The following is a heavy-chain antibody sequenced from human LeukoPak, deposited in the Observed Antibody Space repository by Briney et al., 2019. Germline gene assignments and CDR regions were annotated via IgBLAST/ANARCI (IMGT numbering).Heavy chain of an antibody. CDR1: GFTFSSYA. Sequence: GGSLRLSCAASGFTFSSYAMSWVRQAPGKGLEWVSAISGSGGSTYYADSVKGRFTISRDNSKNTLYLQMNSLRAEDTAVYYCAKPLLDCSGGSCYPNDAFDIWGQGTTVTVSS. J-gene: IGHJ3*02. V-gene: IGHV3-23*01. CDR3: AKPLLDCSGGSCYPNDAFDI. D-gene: IGHD2-15*01. CDR2: ISGSGGST.